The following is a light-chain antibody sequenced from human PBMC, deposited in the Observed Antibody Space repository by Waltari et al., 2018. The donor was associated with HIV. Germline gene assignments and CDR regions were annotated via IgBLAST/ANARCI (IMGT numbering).Light chain of an antibody. CDR1: SSDVGPYDY. Sequence: QSALTQPPSASGSPGQSVTISCTGTSSDVGPYDYVYWYQQHPGKAPKLMIYEVSKRPSGVPDRFSGSKSATTASLTVSGLQEDDEADYYCSSYAGSNNLVFGGGTKLTVL. J-gene: IGLJ3*02. CDR2: EVS. V-gene: IGLV2-8*01. CDR3: SSYAGSNNLV.